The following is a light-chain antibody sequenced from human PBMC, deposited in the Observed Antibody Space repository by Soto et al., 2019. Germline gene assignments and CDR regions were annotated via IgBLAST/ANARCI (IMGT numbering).Light chain of an antibody. CDR1: RSGEKW. Sequence: DIQMTQSPSTLSASLGDRVTIICRASRSGEKWLAWYQQKSGKAPKLLIYEASHLQSGVPSRFGGSGSGTEFTLTINNLQPEDVASYYCQQYYSFWTFGQGTTVEV. J-gene: IGKJ1*01. V-gene: IGKV1-5*02. CDR2: EAS. CDR3: QQYYSFWT.